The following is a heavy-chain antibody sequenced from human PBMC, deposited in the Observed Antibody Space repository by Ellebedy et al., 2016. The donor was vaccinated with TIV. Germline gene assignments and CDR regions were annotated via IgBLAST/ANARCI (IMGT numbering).Heavy chain of an antibody. D-gene: IGHD3-9*01. CDR1: GLTVSTNY. CDR2: ISSSSSYT. Sequence: GGSLRLSCAASGLTVSTNYMNWVRQAPGKGLEWASYISSSSSYTNYADSVKGRFTISRDNAKNSLYLQMNSLKSDDTAVYYCASRRLTGGIDDWGHGTLVTVSS. J-gene: IGHJ4*01. V-gene: IGHV3-11*03. CDR3: ASRRLTGGIDD.